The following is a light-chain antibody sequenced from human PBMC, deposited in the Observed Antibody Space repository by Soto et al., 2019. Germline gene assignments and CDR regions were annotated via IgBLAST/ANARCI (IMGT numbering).Light chain of an antibody. CDR2: GAS. CDR1: QNVYINS. V-gene: IGKV3-20*01. Sequence: VLTQSPGTLSLSPGERATLSCRASQNVYINSLAWYQQKPGQPPRLLIYGASTRAAGIPERISGSGSGADFALSIDGLEPEDFAIYYCQQYGDSPLTFGPGTRVD. J-gene: IGKJ3*01. CDR3: QQYGDSPLT.